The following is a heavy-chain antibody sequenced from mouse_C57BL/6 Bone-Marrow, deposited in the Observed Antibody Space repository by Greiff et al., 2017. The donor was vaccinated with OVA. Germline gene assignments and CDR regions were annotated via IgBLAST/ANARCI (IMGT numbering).Heavy chain of an antibody. CDR3: PRGLRRKGRYYAMDY. D-gene: IGHD2-4*01. Sequence: EVHLVESGGGLVQPGGSMKLSCVASGFTFSNYWMNWVRQSPEKGLEWVAQIRLKSDNYATHYAESVKGRFTISRDDSKSSVYLQMNNLRAEDTGIYYCPRGLRRKGRYYAMDYWGQGTSVTVSS. V-gene: IGHV6-3*01. J-gene: IGHJ4*01. CDR1: GFTFSNYW. CDR2: IRLKSDNYAT.